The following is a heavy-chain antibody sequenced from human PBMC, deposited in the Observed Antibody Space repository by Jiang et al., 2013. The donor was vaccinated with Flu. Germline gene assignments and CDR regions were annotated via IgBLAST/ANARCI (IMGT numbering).Heavy chain of an antibody. V-gene: IGHV4-59*08. CDR2: IYYSGST. Sequence: LLKPSETLSLTCTVSGGSISSYYWSWIRQPPGKGLEWIGYIYYSGSTNYNPSLKSRVTISVDTSKNQFSLKLSSVTAADTAVYYCARREMALSWFDPWGQGTLVTVSS. CDR1: GGSISSYY. CDR3: ARREMALSWFDP. D-gene: IGHD5-24*01. J-gene: IGHJ5*02.